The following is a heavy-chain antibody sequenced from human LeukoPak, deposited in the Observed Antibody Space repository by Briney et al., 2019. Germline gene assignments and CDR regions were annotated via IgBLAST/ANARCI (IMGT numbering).Heavy chain of an antibody. CDR2: IRSKANNYAT. D-gene: IGHD3-10*01. CDR3: TSGRLGGSGSYPSLDY. V-gene: IGHV3-73*01. Sequence: PGGSLRLSCAASGFTFSGSAMHWVRQASGKGLEWVGRIRSKANNYATAYAASVKGRFTISRDDSKNTAYLQMNSLKTEDTAVYYCTSGRLGGSGSYPSLDYWGQGTLVTVSS. CDR1: GFTFSGSA. J-gene: IGHJ4*02.